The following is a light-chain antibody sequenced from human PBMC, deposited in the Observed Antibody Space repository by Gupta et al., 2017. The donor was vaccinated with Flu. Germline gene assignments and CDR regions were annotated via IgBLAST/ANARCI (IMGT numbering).Light chain of an antibody. CDR1: QSVTSNY. CDR3: QGDGSSRWT. Sequence: ETVLTQSPGTVSLSPGERTTLSCWASQSVTSNYVAWYQQKPGQPPRPLIYGASTRATGIPDRFSGSGSGTHFTLTINGLEPEDFAVYYCQGDGSSRWTFGQGTNVEIK. CDR2: GAS. V-gene: IGKV3-20*01. J-gene: IGKJ1*01.